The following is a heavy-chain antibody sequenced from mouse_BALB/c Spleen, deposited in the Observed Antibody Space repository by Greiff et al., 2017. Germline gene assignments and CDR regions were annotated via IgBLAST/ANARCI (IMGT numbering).Heavy chain of an antibody. J-gene: IGHJ3*01. V-gene: IGHV1S81*02. CDR2: INPSNGGT. Sequence: QVQLKQSGAELVKPGASVKLSCKASGYTFTSYYMYWVKQRPGQGLEWIGDINPSNGGTNFNEKFKSKATLTVDKSSSTAYMQLSSLTSEDSAVYYCTYAYRYAWFAYWGQGTLVTVSA. CDR3: TYAYRYAWFAY. D-gene: IGHD2-14*01. CDR1: GYTFTSYY.